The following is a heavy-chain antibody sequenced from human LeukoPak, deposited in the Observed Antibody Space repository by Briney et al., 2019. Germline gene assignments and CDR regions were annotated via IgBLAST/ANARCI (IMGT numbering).Heavy chain of an antibody. Sequence: GGSLRLSCAASGFTFSDYYMSWIRQAPGKGLEWVLYISSSGSTIYYADSVKGRFTISRDNAKNSLYLQMNSLRAEDTAVYYCAREPITLSPPALYFDYWGQGTLVTVSS. J-gene: IGHJ4*02. D-gene: IGHD3-10*01. V-gene: IGHV3-11*01. CDR3: AREPITLSPPALYFDY. CDR1: GFTFSDYY. CDR2: ISSSGSTI.